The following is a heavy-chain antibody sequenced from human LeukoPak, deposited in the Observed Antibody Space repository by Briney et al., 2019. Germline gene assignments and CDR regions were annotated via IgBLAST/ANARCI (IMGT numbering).Heavy chain of an antibody. CDR3: ARDHSSSSSYYFDY. Sequence: GGSLRLSCAASGFTFSSYAMHWVRQAPGKGQEWVAVISYDGSNKYYADSVKGRFTISRDNSKNTLYLQMNSLRAEDTAVYYCARDHSSSSSYYFDYWGQGTLVTVSS. J-gene: IGHJ4*02. CDR1: GFTFSSYA. D-gene: IGHD6-6*01. CDR2: ISYDGSNK. V-gene: IGHV3-30-3*01.